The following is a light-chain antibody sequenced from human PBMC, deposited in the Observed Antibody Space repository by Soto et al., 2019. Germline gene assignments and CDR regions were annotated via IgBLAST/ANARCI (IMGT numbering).Light chain of an antibody. Sequence: DIQMTQSPTSLSASVGDRVTITCRASQTINKNLNWYRHKLGKAPELLIYDASDSQAGVPSRFSGSGSGTDFTLIITGLQHEDFATYYCQQSYSSPYTFGQGTKLEIK. V-gene: IGKV1-39*01. J-gene: IGKJ2*01. CDR2: DAS. CDR1: QTINKN. CDR3: QQSYSSPYT.